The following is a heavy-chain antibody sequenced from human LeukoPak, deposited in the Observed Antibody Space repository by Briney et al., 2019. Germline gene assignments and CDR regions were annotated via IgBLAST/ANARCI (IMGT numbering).Heavy chain of an antibody. Sequence: SETLSLTCTVSGCSISSYYWGWIRQPPGKGLDWIGYIYYSGSTNYNPSLKSRVTISVDTSKNQFSLKLSSVTAADTAVYYCARTTSIAVAGTGGTSWFDPWGQGTLVTVSS. D-gene: IGHD6-19*01. J-gene: IGHJ5*02. CDR1: GCSISSYY. CDR3: ARTTSIAVAGTGGTSWFDP. CDR2: IYYSGST. V-gene: IGHV4-59*01.